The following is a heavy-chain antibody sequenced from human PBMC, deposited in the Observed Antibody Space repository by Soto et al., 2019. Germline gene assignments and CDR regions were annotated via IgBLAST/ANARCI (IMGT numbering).Heavy chain of an antibody. J-gene: IGHJ4*02. Sequence: QVQLVQSGAEVKKPGASVKVSCKASGYTFTSYDIYWVRQATGQGLEWMGWMHPNSGNTGYAQKFQGRVTRTRNTSITTAYMELSSLTSEDTAVYYCARGLSYRQDWGQGTLVTVSS. V-gene: IGHV1-8*01. CDR3: ARGLSYRQD. D-gene: IGHD1-26*01. CDR1: GYTFTSYD. CDR2: MHPNSGNT.